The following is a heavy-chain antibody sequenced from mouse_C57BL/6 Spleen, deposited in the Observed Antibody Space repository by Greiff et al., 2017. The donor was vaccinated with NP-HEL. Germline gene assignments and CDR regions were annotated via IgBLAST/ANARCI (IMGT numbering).Heavy chain of an antibody. CDR2: IDPENGDT. CDR1: GFNIKDYY. CDR3: TTGGKDY. Sequence: VQLKESGAELVRPGASVKLSCTASGFNIKDYYMHWVKQRPEQGLEWIGWIDPENGDTEYASKFQGKATITADTSSNTAYLQLSRLTSEDTAVYYCTTGGKDYWGQGTTLTVSS. D-gene: IGHD2-1*01. J-gene: IGHJ2*01. V-gene: IGHV14-4*01.